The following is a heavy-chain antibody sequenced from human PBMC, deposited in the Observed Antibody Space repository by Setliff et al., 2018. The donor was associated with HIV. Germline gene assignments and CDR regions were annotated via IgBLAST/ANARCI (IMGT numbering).Heavy chain of an antibody. J-gene: IGHJ6*03. CDR2: IYYSGST. CDR1: GGSISSYY. Sequence: SETLSLTCTVSGGSISSYYWSWIRQHPGKGLEWIGYIYYSGSTYYNPSLKSRVTISIDTSKNQFSLKLSSVTAADTAVYYCARGLVVVTDSDYDTNYYYYYYMDVWGKGTTVTVSS. D-gene: IGHD5-12*01. CDR3: ARGLVVVTDSDYDTNYYYYYYMDV. V-gene: IGHV4-59*06.